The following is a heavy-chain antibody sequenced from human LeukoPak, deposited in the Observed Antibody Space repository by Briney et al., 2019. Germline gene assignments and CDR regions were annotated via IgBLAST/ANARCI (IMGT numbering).Heavy chain of an antibody. J-gene: IGHJ4*02. V-gene: IGHV3-23*01. D-gene: IGHD6-13*01. Sequence: GGSLRLSCAASGFTFSSYAMRWVRQAPGKGREWVSAISCSGGSTYDADSVQGRFTLSRDNSKNTLYLQMNSLRAEDTAVYYCAKAVRGAAAPVDYWGQGTLVTVSS. CDR3: AKAVRGAAAPVDY. CDR2: ISCSGGST. CDR1: GFTFSSYA.